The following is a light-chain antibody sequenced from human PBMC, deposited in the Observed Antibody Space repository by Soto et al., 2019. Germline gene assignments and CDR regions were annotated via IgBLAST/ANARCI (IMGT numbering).Light chain of an antibody. V-gene: IGKV1-9*01. CDR3: QQYGSSPPTT. J-gene: IGKJ1*01. Sequence: IQVTQSPSSLSASVGDRVTITCRASQDIHTYVAWYQQKPGKAPKLLIYAASTLQSGVPSRFSGSGSGTDFTLTVSSLQPEDFAVYYCQQYGSSPPTTFGQGTKVDIK. CDR2: AAS. CDR1: QDIHTY.